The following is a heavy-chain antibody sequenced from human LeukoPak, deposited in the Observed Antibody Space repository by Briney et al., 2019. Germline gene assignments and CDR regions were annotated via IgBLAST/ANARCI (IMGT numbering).Heavy chain of an antibody. CDR2: ISGSGGSI. D-gene: IGHD2-21*02. CDR1: GFTFSSYA. J-gene: IGHJ4*02. Sequence: GGSLRLSCAASGFTFSSYAMSWVPPAPGKGLEWVSAISGSGGSIYYADSVKGRFTISRDNSKNTLYLQMNSLRAEDTAVYYCAKAPLCGGDCYSVDRLDYWGQGTLVTVSS. CDR3: AKAPLCGGDCYSVDRLDY. V-gene: IGHV3-23*01.